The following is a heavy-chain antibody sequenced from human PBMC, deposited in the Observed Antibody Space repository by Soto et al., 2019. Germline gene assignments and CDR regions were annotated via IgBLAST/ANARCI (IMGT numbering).Heavy chain of an antibody. Sequence: SLRLSCAASGFTFSSYSMNWVRQAPGKGLEWVSYISSSSSTIYYADSVKGRFTISRDNAKNSLYLQMNSLRAEDTAVYYCARDNHDYIWGSYRQFTLFDYWGQGTLVTVSS. CDR2: ISSSSSTI. J-gene: IGHJ4*02. CDR1: GFTFSSYS. D-gene: IGHD3-16*02. V-gene: IGHV3-48*01. CDR3: ARDNHDYIWGSYRQFTLFDY.